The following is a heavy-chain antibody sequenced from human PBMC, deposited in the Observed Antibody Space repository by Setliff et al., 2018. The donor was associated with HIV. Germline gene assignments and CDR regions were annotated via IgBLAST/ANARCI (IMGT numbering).Heavy chain of an antibody. Sequence: SETLSLTCTVSGGSIRTYSWSWIRQPPGRGLDWIGYVSYSGGANYNPSLKSRVTISLDTSKNQFSLKLNYVTAADTAVYYCARVPVGVGQLDSWGQGTLVTVSS. J-gene: IGHJ5*01. CDR2: VSYSGGA. CDR3: ARVPVGVGQLDS. V-gene: IGHV4-59*01. CDR1: GGSIRTYS. D-gene: IGHD2-21*01.